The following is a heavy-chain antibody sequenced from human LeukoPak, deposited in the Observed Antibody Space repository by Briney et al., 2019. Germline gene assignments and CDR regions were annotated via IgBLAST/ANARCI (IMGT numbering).Heavy chain of an antibody. Sequence: SEALSLTCAVSGGSISSGGYSWSWIRQPPGKGLEWIGYIYHSGSTYYNPSLKSRVTISVDRSKNQFSLKLSSVTAADTAVYYCARDFDYWGQGTLVTVSS. V-gene: IGHV4-30-2*01. CDR2: IYHSGST. CDR3: ARDFDY. J-gene: IGHJ4*02. CDR1: GGSISSGGYS.